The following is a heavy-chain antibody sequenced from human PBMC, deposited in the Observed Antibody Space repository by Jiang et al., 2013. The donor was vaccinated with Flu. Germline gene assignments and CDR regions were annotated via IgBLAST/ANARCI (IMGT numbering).Heavy chain of an antibody. CDR3: ARVSRVQGYYTYYYYYGMDV. Sequence: LLKPSETLSLTCAFYGESFSAYYWSWIRQTPGKGLEWIGYIYYSGSTNYNPSLKSRVTISVDTSKNQFSLKLSSVTAADTAVYYCARVSRVQGYYTYYYYYGMDVWGQGTTVTVSS. CDR1: GESFSAYY. J-gene: IGHJ6*02. CDR2: IYYSGST. D-gene: IGHD3-3*01. V-gene: IGHV4-59*01.